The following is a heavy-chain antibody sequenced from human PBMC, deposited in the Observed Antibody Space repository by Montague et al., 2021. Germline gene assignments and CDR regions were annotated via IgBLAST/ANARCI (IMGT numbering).Heavy chain of an antibody. D-gene: IGHD2-21*02. CDR2: ISYSGST. CDR3: ARVGAKVTATFDF. CDR1: GGSISSTAYY. V-gene: IGHV4-31*11. Sequence: TLSLTCAVSGGSISSTAYYWSWIRQHPGKGPEWIASISYSGSTYYNPSLKSRVTISVDTSQNQFSLNLNSVTAADTAVYYCARVGAKVTATFDFWGQGTLVTVCS. J-gene: IGHJ4*02.